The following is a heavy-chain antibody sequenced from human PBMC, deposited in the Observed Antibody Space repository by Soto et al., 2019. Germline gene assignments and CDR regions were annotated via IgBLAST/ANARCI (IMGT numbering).Heavy chain of an antibody. CDR3: ARDFYYYGSGSYYKWNYYYGMDV. D-gene: IGHD3-10*01. CDR2: IYYSGST. V-gene: IGHV4-30-4*01. J-gene: IGHJ6*02. CDR1: GGSIRSGDHY. Sequence: SETLSLTCTVSGGSIRSGDHYWSWIRQPPGKGLEWIGYIYYSGSTYYNPSLKSRVTISVDTSKSQFSLKLSSVTAADTAVYYCARDFYYYGSGSYYKWNYYYGMDVWGQGTTVTVSS.